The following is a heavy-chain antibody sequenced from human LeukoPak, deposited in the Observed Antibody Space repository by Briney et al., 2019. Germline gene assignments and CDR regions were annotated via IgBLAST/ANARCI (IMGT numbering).Heavy chain of an antibody. CDR2: IYNTGET. D-gene: IGHD6-19*01. CDR1: GFTVSNNY. V-gene: IGHV3-53*01. CDR3: AKGPLTEVAGTTWDY. J-gene: IGHJ4*02. Sequence: PGGSLRLSCAASGFTVSNNYMSWVRQAPGEGLEWVSFIYNTGETYYADSVKGRFTISRDNSKNTLYLQMNSLRADDTAIYYCAKGPLTEVAGTTWDYWGQGTPVTVSS.